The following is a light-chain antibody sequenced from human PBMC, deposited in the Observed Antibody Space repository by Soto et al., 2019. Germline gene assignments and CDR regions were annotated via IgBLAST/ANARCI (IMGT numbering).Light chain of an antibody. CDR2: DVS. J-gene: IGLJ1*01. CDR1: SSDVGGYNY. V-gene: IGLV2-14*01. CDR3: SSYTSRSSSTYV. Sequence: QSALTQPASVSGSPGRSITISCTGTSSDVGGYNYVSWYQQHPGKAPKLMIYDVSNRPSGVSNRFSGSKSGNTASLTISGLQAEDEADYYCSSYTSRSSSTYVFGTGTRSPS.